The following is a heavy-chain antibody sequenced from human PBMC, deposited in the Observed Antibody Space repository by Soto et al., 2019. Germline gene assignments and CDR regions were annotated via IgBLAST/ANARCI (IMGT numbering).Heavy chain of an antibody. J-gene: IGHJ4*02. D-gene: IGHD3-16*01. CDR1: GYTFTSYD. Sequence: QVQLVQSGAEVKKPGASVKVSCKASGYTFTSYDINWVRQATGQGLEWMGLMNPNSGNTGYAQKFQGRVIMPRNTSISTAYMELRSLRSEDTAVYYCARAKYDYIWGSYSQYYFDSWGQGTLVTVSS. CDR2: MNPNSGNT. V-gene: IGHV1-8*01. CDR3: ARAKYDYIWGSYSQYYFDS.